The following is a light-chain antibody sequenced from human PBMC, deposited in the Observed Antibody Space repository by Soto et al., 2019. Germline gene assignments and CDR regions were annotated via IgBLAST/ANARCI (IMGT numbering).Light chain of an antibody. CDR2: GNS. CDR3: QSYDRSLNV. V-gene: IGLV1-40*01. CDR1: SSNIGAGYD. Sequence: QSVLTQPPSVSGAPGQRVTISCTGSSSNIGAGYDVHWYQQLPGTAPKLLIYGNSNRPSGVPDRFSGSKSGTSASLAITGLQAEDEADYYGQSYDRSLNVFATGTKVTV. J-gene: IGLJ1*01.